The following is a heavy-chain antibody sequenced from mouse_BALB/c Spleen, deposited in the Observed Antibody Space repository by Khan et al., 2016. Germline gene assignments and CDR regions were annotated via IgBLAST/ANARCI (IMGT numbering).Heavy chain of an antibody. Sequence: VQLQESGPGLVAPSQSLSITCTVSGFSLTSYGVHWVRQPPGKGLEWLGVIWAGGSTNYNSALMSRLSISKDNSKSQVFLKMNSLQTDDTAMDYCDRNYGSRDYYAMGYWGQGTSVTVSS. D-gene: IGHD1-1*01. J-gene: IGHJ4*01. CDR1: GFSLTSYG. V-gene: IGHV2-9*02. CDR2: IWAGGST. CDR3: DRNYGSRDYYAMGY.